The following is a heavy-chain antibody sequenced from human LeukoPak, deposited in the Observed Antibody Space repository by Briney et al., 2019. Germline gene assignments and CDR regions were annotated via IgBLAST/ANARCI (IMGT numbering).Heavy chain of an antibody. V-gene: IGHV3-21*01. CDR1: GFTVSSNY. Sequence: PGGSLRLSCAASGFTVSSNYMSWVRQAPGKGLEWVSSISSSSSYIYYADSVKGRFTISRDNAKNSLYLQMNSLRAEDTAVYYCARIAAAGCDHWGQGTLVTVSS. CDR2: ISSSSSYI. D-gene: IGHD6-13*01. J-gene: IGHJ5*02. CDR3: ARIAAAGCDH.